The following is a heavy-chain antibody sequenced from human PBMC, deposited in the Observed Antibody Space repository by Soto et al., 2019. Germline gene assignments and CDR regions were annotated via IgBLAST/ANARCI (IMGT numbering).Heavy chain of an antibody. CDR1: GDSVSSDSGA. Sequence: SQTLSLTCAISGDSVSSDSGAWNWIRQSPWGGLEWLGRTYYRSKWFYDNAQSVKSRITINPDTSKNQFSLQLNSVTPEDTAVYYCARARGTGWGNFDSWGQGTLVTVSS. CDR2: TYYRSKWFY. CDR3: ARARGTGWGNFDS. J-gene: IGHJ4*02. D-gene: IGHD6-19*01. V-gene: IGHV6-1*01.